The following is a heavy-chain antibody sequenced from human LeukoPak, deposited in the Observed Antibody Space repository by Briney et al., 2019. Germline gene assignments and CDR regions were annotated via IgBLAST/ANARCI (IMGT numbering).Heavy chain of an antibody. Sequence: PGGSLRLSCAASGFTFSSYAMSWVRQAPGRGLEWVSTTSGSGGSTYYADSVKGRFTISRDNSKNTLYLQMNSLRAGDTAVYYCAKGPSGNYYKRLDYWGQGTLVTVSS. V-gene: IGHV3-23*01. CDR3: AKGPSGNYYKRLDY. CDR1: GFTFSSYA. CDR2: TSGSGGST. D-gene: IGHD3-10*01. J-gene: IGHJ4*02.